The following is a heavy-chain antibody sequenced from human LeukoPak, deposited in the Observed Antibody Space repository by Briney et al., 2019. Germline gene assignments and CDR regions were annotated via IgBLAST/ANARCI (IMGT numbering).Heavy chain of an antibody. CDR1: GYTFTGYY. CDR2: INPNSGGT. V-gene: IGHV1-2*02. CDR3: ATDIVVVPAAPGDY. J-gene: IGHJ4*02. Sequence: ASVKVSCKASGYTFTGYYMHWVRQAPGQGLEWMGWINPNSGGTNYAQKFQGRVTMTRDTSISTAYMELSRLRSDDTAVYYCATDIVVVPAAPGDYWGQGTLVTVSS. D-gene: IGHD2-2*01.